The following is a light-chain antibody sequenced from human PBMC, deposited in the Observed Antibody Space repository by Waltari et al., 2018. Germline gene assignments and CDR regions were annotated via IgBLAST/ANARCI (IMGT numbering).Light chain of an antibody. CDR1: QSVSRT. CDR3: QHYVSLPAT. CDR2: GAS. V-gene: IGKV3-20*01. Sequence: DIVLTQSPGTLSLSQGERATLSCRASQSVSRTLAWYQQKPGQAPRLLRYGASTRATGIPERFSGGGSGTDFSLTISRLEPEDFAVYYCQHYVSLPATFGQGTKVEIK. J-gene: IGKJ1*01.